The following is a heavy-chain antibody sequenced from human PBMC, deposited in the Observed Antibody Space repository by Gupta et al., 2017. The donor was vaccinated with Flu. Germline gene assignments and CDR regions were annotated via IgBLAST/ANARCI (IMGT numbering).Heavy chain of an antibody. CDR1: GFSFSTYT. CDR3: ARDLAYCSNDSCPGMDV. J-gene: IGHJ6*02. Sequence: EVQLVESGGGLVKPGGSLNLSCAASGFSFSTYTIMWVRQAPGKGLEWVSSISSSGSYIFYADSVKGRFTISRDNAKNSVFLQMNSLRSADTAIYYCARDLAYCSNDSCPGMDVWGQGTTVTVSS. CDR2: ISSSGSYI. V-gene: IGHV3-21*01. D-gene: IGHD2-2*01.